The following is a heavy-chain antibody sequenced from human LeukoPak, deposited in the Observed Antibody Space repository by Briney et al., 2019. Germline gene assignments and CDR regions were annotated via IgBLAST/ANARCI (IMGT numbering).Heavy chain of an antibody. CDR1: GYTFTGYY. J-gene: IGHJ4*02. D-gene: IGHD3-22*01. V-gene: IGHV1-2*06. CDR3: AGEQYYYDSGGYRDY. CDR2: FNPNSGGT. Sequence: VASVKVSCKASGYTFTGYYMHWVRQAPGQGLEWMGRFNPNSGGTNYAQKFQGRVTMTRDTSISTAYMELSRLRSDDTAVYYCAGEQYYYDSGGYRDYWGQGTLVTVSS.